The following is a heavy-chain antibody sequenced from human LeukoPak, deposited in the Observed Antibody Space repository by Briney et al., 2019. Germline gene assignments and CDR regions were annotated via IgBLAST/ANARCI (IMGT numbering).Heavy chain of an antibody. CDR1: GYTFTTYI. V-gene: IGHV1-18*01. J-gene: IGHJ6*03. CDR2: ISPYNGHT. CDR3: ARVITPPSSYVWYYYYYYYMDV. Sequence: GASVKVSCKSSGYTFTTYILSWVRQAPGQGLEWMGWISPYNGHTNYAQKLQGRVTMTTDTSTSTAYMELRSLRSDDTAVYYCARVITPPSSYVWYYYYYYYMDVWGKGTTVTISS. D-gene: IGHD3-16*01.